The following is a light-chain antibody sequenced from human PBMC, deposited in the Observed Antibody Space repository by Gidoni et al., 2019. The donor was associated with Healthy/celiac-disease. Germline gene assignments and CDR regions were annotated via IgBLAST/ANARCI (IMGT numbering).Light chain of an antibody. J-gene: IGKJ1*01. CDR2: WAS. V-gene: IGKV4-1*01. CDR1: QSVLYSSNSKNY. CDR3: QQYYSTLWT. Sequence: DIVMTQSPASLAVPLGERAPINCKSSQSVLYSSNSKNYLAWYQQKPGQPPKLLIYWASTRESGVPDRFSGSGSGTDFTLTISSLQAEDVAVYYCQQYYSTLWTFGQGTKVEIK.